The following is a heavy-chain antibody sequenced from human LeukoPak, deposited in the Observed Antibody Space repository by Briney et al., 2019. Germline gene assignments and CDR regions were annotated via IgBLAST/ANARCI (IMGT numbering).Heavy chain of an antibody. CDR3: AKDRNIAGRRWFDP. CDR1: GFTFTDYY. J-gene: IGHJ5*02. Sequence: GRSLRLSCAASGFTFTDYYMSWIRQAPGKGLEWVSYITNSGTTIYYADSVKGRFTISRDNAKNSLYLQMNSLRAEDTAVYYCAKDRNIAGRRWFDPWGQGTLVTVSS. D-gene: IGHD6-6*01. CDR2: ITNSGTTI. V-gene: IGHV3-11*01.